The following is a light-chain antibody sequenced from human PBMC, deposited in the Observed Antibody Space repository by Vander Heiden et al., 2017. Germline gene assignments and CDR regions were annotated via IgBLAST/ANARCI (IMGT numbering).Light chain of an antibody. CDR1: ALPKKH. Sequence: SSELTQPPSVSVSPGQTARITCSGDALPKKHAYWYQQKSGQAPVLVIYEDNRRPSGIPERFSGSSSGTMVTLTINGAQVEDEADYYCYSTDSSGNHGVFGGGTKLTVL. J-gene: IGLJ3*02. CDR3: YSTDSSGNHGV. CDR2: EDN. V-gene: IGLV3-10*01.